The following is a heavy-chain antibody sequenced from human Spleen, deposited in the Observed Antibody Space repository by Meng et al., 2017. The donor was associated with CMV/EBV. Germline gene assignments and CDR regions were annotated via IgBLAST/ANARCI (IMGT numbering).Heavy chain of an antibody. CDR1: GCSLSSGGYY. CDR3: ARVRWGTYYFDY. Sequence: VSGCSLSSGGYYWSLIRQHPGQGLECIGYIYYRGSTYCNPSLKSRVTISVDTSENQFSLKLSSVTAADTAVYYCARVRWGTYYFDYWGQGTLVTVS. V-gene: IGHV4-31*02. CDR2: IYYRGST. D-gene: IGHD2-8*02. J-gene: IGHJ4*02.